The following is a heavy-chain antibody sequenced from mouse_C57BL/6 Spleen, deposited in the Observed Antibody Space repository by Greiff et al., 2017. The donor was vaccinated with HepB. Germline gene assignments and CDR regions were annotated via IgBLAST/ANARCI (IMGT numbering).Heavy chain of an antibody. CDR2: INPNNGGT. Sequence: EVQLQQSGPELVKPGASVKISCKASGYTFTDYYMNWVKQSHGKSLEWIGDINPNNGGTSYNQKFKGKATLTVDKSSSTAYMELRSLTSEDPAVYYCARWYHYAMDYWGQGTSVTVSS. V-gene: IGHV1-26*01. CDR3: ARWYHYAMDY. CDR1: GYTFTDYY. D-gene: IGHD1-1*02. J-gene: IGHJ4*01.